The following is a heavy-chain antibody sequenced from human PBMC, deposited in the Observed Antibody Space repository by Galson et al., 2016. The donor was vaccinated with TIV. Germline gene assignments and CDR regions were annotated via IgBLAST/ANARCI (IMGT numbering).Heavy chain of an antibody. CDR1: GGSVSHTSYY. Sequence: SETLSLTCTVSGGSVSHTSYYWGWIRQPPGKGLEWIGTIYYTGITFYNPSLESRVTVSVDTSKNHFSLKLSSVSAADTAVDYCARTTGAGIAARVLFDFWGQGTLVTVSS. D-gene: IGHD6-6*01. CDR2: IYYTGIT. V-gene: IGHV4-39*07. J-gene: IGHJ4*02. CDR3: ARTTGAGIAARVLFDF.